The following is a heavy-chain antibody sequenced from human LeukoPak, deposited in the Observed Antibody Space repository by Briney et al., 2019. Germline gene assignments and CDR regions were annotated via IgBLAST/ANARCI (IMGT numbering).Heavy chain of an antibody. J-gene: IGHJ4*02. V-gene: IGHV1-8*01. D-gene: IGHD5-24*01. CDR1: GYTFTSYD. CDR2: MNPNSGNT. CDR3: ARVELAGYNADY. Sequence: ASVKVSCKASGYTFTSYDINWVRQATGQGLEWMGWMNPNSGNTGHAQKFQGRVTMTRNTSISTAYMELSSLRSEDTAVYYCARVELAGYNADYWGQGTLVTVSS.